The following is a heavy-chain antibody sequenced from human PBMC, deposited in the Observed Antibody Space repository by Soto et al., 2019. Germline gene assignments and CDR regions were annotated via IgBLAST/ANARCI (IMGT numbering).Heavy chain of an antibody. V-gene: IGHV4-59*01. CDR2: IYYSGST. D-gene: IGHD6-13*01. CDR1: GGSTSSYY. Sequence: SSETLSLTCTVSGGSTSSYYWSWIRQPPGKGLEWIGYIYYSGSTNYNPSLKSRVTISVDTSKNQFSLKLSSVTAADTAVYYCARVHSSSWGEYFQHWGQGTLVTVSS. CDR3: ARVHSSSWGEYFQH. J-gene: IGHJ1*01.